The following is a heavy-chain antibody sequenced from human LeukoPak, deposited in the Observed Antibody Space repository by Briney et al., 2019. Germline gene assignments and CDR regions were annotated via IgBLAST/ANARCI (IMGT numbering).Heavy chain of an antibody. Sequence: ASVKVSCKASGYTFTAYYIHWVRQAPGQGLEWMGWINPNSGGTNYAQKFQGRVTMTRDTSISTAYMELSRLRSDDTAVYYCTRAPVGATYWFDPWGQGTLVTVSS. CDR3: TRAPVGATYWFDP. CDR2: INPNSGGT. CDR1: GYTFTAYY. D-gene: IGHD1-26*01. V-gene: IGHV1-2*02. J-gene: IGHJ5*02.